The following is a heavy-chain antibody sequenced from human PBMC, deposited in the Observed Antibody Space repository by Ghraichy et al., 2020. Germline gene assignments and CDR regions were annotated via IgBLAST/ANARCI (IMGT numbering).Heavy chain of an antibody. D-gene: IGHD3-3*01. J-gene: IGHJ1*01. CDR2: ISYDGSNQ. Sequence: GGSLRLSCEDTGFTFSSHGMHWVRQAPGKGLEWVSVISYDGSNQWYTDSVKGRFTISRDNSKSTLYLQMNSLRAEDTGIYYWARDLARYDFWSGLWGHWGQGALVTVSS. CDR3: ARDLARYDFWSGLWGH. V-gene: IGHV3-30*03. CDR1: GFTFSSHG.